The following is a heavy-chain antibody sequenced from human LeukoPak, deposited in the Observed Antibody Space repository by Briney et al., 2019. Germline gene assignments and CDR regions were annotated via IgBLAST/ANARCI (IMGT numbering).Heavy chain of an antibody. D-gene: IGHD5-18*01. V-gene: IGHV4-30-2*01. CDR2: IYHSGST. Sequence: SQTLSLTCAVSGGSISSGGYSWSWIRQPPGKGLEWIGYIYHSGSTYYNPSLRSRVTISADTSKNHFSLKLTSVTAADTAVYYCARALESDTAMVRDYWGQGTLVTVSS. J-gene: IGHJ4*02. CDR1: GGSISSGGYS. CDR3: ARALESDTAMVRDY.